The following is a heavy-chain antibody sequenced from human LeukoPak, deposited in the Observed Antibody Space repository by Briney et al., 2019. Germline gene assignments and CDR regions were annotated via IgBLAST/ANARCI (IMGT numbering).Heavy chain of an antibody. D-gene: IGHD2-15*01. Sequence: PSGTLSLTCVVSGGSVSGYYWGWIRRPPGRGLEWIGYVYYSGSTNYNPSFKSRITISVDTSRNQFSLQLSSVTAADTAVYYCARIHRYCSGGACYVLDNWGQGTLVAVSS. J-gene: IGHJ4*02. V-gene: IGHV4-59*02. CDR1: GGSVSGYY. CDR2: VYYSGST. CDR3: ARIHRYCSGGACYVLDN.